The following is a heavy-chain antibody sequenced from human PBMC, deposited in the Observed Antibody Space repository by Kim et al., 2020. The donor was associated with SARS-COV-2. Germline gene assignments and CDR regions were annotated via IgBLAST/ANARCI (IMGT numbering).Heavy chain of an antibody. CDR1: GFTFSSYS. J-gene: IGHJ4*02. V-gene: IGHV3-48*02. CDR2: ISSSSSTI. Sequence: GGSLRLSCAASGFTFSSYSMNWVRQAPGKGLEWVSYISSSSSTIYYADSVKGRFTISRDNAKNSLYLQMNSLRDEDTAVYYCARDRGYSGSYLAFDYWGQGTLVTVSS. D-gene: IGHD1-26*01. CDR3: ARDRGYSGSYLAFDY.